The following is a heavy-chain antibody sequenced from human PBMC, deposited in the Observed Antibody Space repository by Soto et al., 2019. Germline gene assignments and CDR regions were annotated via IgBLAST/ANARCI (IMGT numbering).Heavy chain of an antibody. V-gene: IGHV3-23*01. Sequence: GGSLRLSCAASGLTFSSYAMSWVRQAPGKGLEWVSAISGSGGSTFYADSVKGRFTISRDNSKNTLFLQMNSLRAEDTAVYYCAKHVQDSSGWYEFDNWGQGTLVTVSS. CDR1: GLTFSSYA. CDR3: AKHVQDSSGWYEFDN. J-gene: IGHJ4*02. D-gene: IGHD6-19*01. CDR2: ISGSGGST.